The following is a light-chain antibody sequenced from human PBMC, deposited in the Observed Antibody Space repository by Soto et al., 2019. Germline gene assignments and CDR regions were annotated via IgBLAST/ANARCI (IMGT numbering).Light chain of an antibody. Sequence: DIQMTQSPATLSASVGDRVTITCRASQSISSWLAWYQQKPGKAHKLLIYDASSLESGVPSRFSGSESGTEFTLTISSLKTDDLATYYCQQYSGFSTWTFGQGTKVEIK. CDR1: QSISSW. J-gene: IGKJ1*01. V-gene: IGKV1-5*01. CDR2: DAS. CDR3: QQYSGFSTWT.